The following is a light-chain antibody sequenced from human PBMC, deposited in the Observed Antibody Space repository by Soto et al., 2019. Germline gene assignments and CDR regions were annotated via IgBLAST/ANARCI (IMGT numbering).Light chain of an antibody. CDR1: QSVSSN. V-gene: IGKV3-15*01. CDR2: GAS. CDR3: QQYNNWPPST. J-gene: IGKJ3*01. Sequence: EIVMTQSPATLSVSPGERATLSCRASQSVSSNLAWYQQKPGQAPRLLIYGASTRPTGIPARFSGRGSGTDFTLTISSLQSEDFAVYYCQQYNNWPPSTFGPATKVDIK.